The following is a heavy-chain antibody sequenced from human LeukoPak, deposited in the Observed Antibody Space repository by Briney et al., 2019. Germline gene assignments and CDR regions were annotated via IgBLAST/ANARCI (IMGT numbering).Heavy chain of an antibody. Sequence: GRSLRLSCAASGFTFSTHGMHWVRQAPGKGLEWVAAISYHGNNKYYADSVKGRFTISRDNSKNTLYVQMNRLRAEDTAVYYCAKMVSPITMVRGVPFDYWGQGTLVTVSS. D-gene: IGHD3-10*01. V-gene: IGHV3-30*18. J-gene: IGHJ4*02. CDR2: ISYHGNNK. CDR1: GFTFSTHG. CDR3: AKMVSPITMVRGVPFDY.